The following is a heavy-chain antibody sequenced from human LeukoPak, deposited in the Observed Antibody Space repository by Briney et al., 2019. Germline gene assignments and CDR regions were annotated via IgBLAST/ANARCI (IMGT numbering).Heavy chain of an antibody. CDR3: AREGGYCSSTSCYGGVSV. CDR2: INPNSGGT. J-gene: IGHJ6*02. Sequence: APVKVSCKASGYTFTGYYMHWVRQAPGQGLEWMGWINPNSGGTNYAQKFQGRVTMTRDTSISTAYMELSRLRSDDTAVYYCAREGGYCSSTSCYGGVSVWGQGTTVTVSS. D-gene: IGHD2-2*01. V-gene: IGHV1-2*02. CDR1: GYTFTGYY.